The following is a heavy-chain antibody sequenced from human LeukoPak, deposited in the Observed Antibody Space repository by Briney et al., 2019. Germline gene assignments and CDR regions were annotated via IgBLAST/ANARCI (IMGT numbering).Heavy chain of an antibody. CDR3: ARDQVPGSGSYSLDY. CDR1: GFTFSSYG. Sequence: PGGSLRLSCAASGFTFSSYGMSWVRQAPGKGLEWVSAISGSGGSTYYADSVKGRFTISRDNSKNTLYLQMNSLRAEDTAVYYCARDQVPGSGSYSLDYWGQGTLVTVSS. V-gene: IGHV3-23*01. CDR2: ISGSGGST. D-gene: IGHD3-10*01. J-gene: IGHJ4*02.